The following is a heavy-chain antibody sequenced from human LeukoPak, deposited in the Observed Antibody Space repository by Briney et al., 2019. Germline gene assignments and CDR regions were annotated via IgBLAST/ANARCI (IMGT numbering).Heavy chain of an antibody. D-gene: IGHD6-19*01. J-gene: IGHJ4*02. Sequence: PSETLSLTCTVSGGSIGNYHWSWIRQPDRKGLEWIAQIHSSGSTNYNPPLKSRVSMSIDTTEDQVSLTIRSVTAADTAFYYCARRDITSGWSFDYWGQGILVTVSS. V-gene: IGHV4-4*07. CDR2: IHSSGST. CDR1: GGSIGNYH. CDR3: ARRDITSGWSFDY.